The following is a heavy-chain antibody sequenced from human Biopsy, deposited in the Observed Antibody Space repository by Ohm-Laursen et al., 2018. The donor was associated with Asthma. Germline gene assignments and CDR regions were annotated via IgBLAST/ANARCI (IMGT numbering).Heavy chain of an antibody. D-gene: IGHD3-3*01. V-gene: IGHV3-30-3*01. CDR1: GFTFRSYA. Sequence: SLRLSCAASGFTFRSYAMHWVRQAPGKGLEWVAVGGSYYDGGLKYYADSANGRFTVSRDDSKNTLYLQMNGLRPDDTAVYYCARDVMEWYLPAFDFWGQGTLVTVSS. CDR2: GGSYYDGGLK. J-gene: IGHJ4*02. CDR3: ARDVMEWYLPAFDF.